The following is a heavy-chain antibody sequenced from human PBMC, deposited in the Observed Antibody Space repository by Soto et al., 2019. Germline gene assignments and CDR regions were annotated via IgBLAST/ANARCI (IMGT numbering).Heavy chain of an antibody. J-gene: IGHJ4*02. CDR2: ISVYSGKT. D-gene: IGHD3-10*01. V-gene: IGHV1-18*01. Sequence: GASVKVSCKTSGYTFFAYGLSWVRQAPGQGLEWMGWISVYSGKTNYGQNFQGRVTLTTDTSTSTAYMELRSLRSDDTAVYYCARGHSFYGPGSPPLDYWGQGTLVTVSS. CDR3: ARGHSFYGPGSPPLDY. CDR1: GYTFFAYG.